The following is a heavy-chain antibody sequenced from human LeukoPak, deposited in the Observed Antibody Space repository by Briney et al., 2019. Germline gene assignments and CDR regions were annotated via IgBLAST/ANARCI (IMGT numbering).Heavy chain of an antibody. CDR1: GGSFSGYY. CDR2: INHSGGT. D-gene: IGHD3-10*01. V-gene: IGHV4-34*01. J-gene: IGHJ5*02. Sequence: SETLSLTCAVYGGSFSGYYWSWIRQPPGKGLEWIGEINHSGGTNYNPSLKSRVTISVDTSKNQFSLKLSSVTAADTAVYYCARHISGSGVINWFDPWGQGTLVTVSS. CDR3: ARHISGSGVINWFDP.